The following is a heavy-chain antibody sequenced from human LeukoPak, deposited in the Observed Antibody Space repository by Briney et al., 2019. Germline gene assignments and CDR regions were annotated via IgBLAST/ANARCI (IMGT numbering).Heavy chain of an antibody. CDR2: IYYSGST. CDR3: ASRGLYSSSSTGSIYYFDY. Sequence: SETLSLTCTVSGGSISSSSYYWGWIRQPPGKGLEWIGSIYYSGSTYYNPSLKSRVTISVDTSKNQFSLKLSSVTAADTAVYYCASRGLYSSSSTGSIYYFDYWGQGTLVTVSS. D-gene: IGHD6-6*01. V-gene: IGHV4-39*01. J-gene: IGHJ4*02. CDR1: GGSISSSSYY.